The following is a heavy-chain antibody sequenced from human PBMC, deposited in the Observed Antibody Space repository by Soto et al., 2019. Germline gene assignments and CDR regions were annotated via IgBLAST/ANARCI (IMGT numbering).Heavy chain of an antibody. V-gene: IGHV4-34*01. CDR2: MSHSGGT. D-gene: IGHD1-1*01. J-gene: IGHJ3*02. CDR3: ARLERGTATTVVDAFDI. CDR1: GGFVSSGNYY. Sequence: QVQLQQWGAGLLKPSETLSLTCAVYGGFVSSGNYYWSWIRQPPGKGLEWIGEMSHSGGTHFNPSLMSRVTISVDTSKNQFSLKMSSVTAADTALYYCARLERGTATTVVDAFDIWGPGTMVTVSS.